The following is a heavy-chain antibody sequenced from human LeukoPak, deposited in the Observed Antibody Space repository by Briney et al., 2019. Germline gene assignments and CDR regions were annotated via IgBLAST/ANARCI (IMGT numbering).Heavy chain of an antibody. CDR2: ISGSGGST. V-gene: IGHV3-23*01. J-gene: IGHJ4*02. Sequence: GESLRLSCAASGFTFSSYGMSWVRQAPGKGLEWVSAISGSGGSTYYADSVKGRFTISRDNSKNTLYLQMNSLRAEDTAVYYCAKDLGAQTRDYWGQGTLVTVSS. CDR3: AKDLGAQTRDY. D-gene: IGHD1-26*01. CDR1: GFTFSSYG.